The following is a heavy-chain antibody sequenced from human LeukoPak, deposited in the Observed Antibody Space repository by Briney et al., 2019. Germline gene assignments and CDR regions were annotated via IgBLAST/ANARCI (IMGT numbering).Heavy chain of an antibody. J-gene: IGHJ4*02. CDR2: INYSGST. CDR1: GGSINY. CDR3: ARERPPYGDYAFFDY. D-gene: IGHD4-17*01. Sequence: SETLSLTCTVSGGSINYWSWIRQPPGKGLEWIGYINYSGSTNYNPSLKSRVTMSVDTSKNQFSLKLSSVTAADTAVYYCARERPPYGDYAFFDYWGQGTLVTVSS. V-gene: IGHV4-59*12.